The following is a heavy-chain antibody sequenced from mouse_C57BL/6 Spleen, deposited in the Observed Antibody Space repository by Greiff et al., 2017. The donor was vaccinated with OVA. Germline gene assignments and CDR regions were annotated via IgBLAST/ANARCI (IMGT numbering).Heavy chain of an antibody. CDR3: ANGYLYYAMDY. CDR2: ISSGSSTI. J-gene: IGHJ4*01. Sequence: EVQVVESGGGLVKPGGSLKLSCAASGFTFSDYGMHWVRQAPEKGLEWVAYISSGSSTIYYADTVKGRFTISRDNAKNTLFLQMTSLRSEDTAMYYCANGYLYYAMDYWGQGTSVTVSS. D-gene: IGHD2-2*01. V-gene: IGHV5-17*01. CDR1: GFTFSDYG.